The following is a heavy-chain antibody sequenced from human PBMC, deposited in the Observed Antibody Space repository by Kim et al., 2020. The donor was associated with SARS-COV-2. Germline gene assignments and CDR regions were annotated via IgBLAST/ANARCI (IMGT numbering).Heavy chain of an antibody. J-gene: IGHJ6*02. Sequence: ASVKVSCKASGYTFTSYYMHWVRQAPGQGLEWMGIINPSGGSTSYAQKFQGRVTMTRDTSTSTVYMELSSLRSEDKAVYYCAREQWFGDNKVFGYYGMDVWGQGTTVTVSS. CDR1: GYTFTSYY. CDR2: INPSGGST. D-gene: IGHD3-10*01. CDR3: AREQWFGDNKVFGYYGMDV. V-gene: IGHV1-46*01.